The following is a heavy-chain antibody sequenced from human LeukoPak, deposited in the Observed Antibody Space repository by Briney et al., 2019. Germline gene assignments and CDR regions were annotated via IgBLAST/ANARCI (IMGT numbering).Heavy chain of an antibody. Sequence: SQTLSLTCTVSGRSISSGGYYWSWIRQHPGKGLEWIGYIYYSGSTYYNPSLKSRVTISVDTSKNQFSQKLSSVTAADTAVYYCARGSEDYVARTRFDYWGQGTLVTVSS. V-gene: IGHV4-31*03. CDR2: IYYSGST. CDR1: GRSISSGGYY. J-gene: IGHJ4*02. CDR3: ARGSEDYVARTRFDY. D-gene: IGHD4-17*01.